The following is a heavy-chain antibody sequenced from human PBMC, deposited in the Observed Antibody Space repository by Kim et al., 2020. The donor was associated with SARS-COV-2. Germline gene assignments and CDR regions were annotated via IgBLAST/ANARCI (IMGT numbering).Heavy chain of an antibody. CDR1: GGSISSYY. V-gene: IGHV4-59*13. J-gene: IGHJ4*02. Sequence: SETLSLTCTVSGGSISSYYWSWIRQPPGKGLEWIGYIYYSGSTNYNPSLKSRVTISVDTSKNQFSLKLSSVTAADTAVYYCARDAGRYSSGWYAVDYWGQGTLVTVSS. D-gene: IGHD6-19*01. CDR2: IYYSGST. CDR3: ARDAGRYSSGWYAVDY.